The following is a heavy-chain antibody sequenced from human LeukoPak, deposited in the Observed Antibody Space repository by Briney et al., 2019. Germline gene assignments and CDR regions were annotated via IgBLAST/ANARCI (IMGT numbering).Heavy chain of an antibody. Sequence: SETLSLTCTVSRGSMSGYYWSWIRQPPGQGLEWIGYIYHNGNTNYNPSLKSRVTISIDTSKSQFSLRLNSLTAADTGGNDCARDGALAYWGRGNLVTVSS. J-gene: IGHJ4*02. CDR1: RGSMSGYY. CDR3: ARDGALAY. V-gene: IGHV4-59*01. CDR2: IYHNGNT. D-gene: IGHD1-26*01.